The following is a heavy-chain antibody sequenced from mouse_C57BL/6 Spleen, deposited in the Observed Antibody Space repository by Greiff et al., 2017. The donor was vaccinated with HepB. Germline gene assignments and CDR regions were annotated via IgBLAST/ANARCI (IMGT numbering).Heavy chain of an antibody. D-gene: IGHD1-1*01. CDR2: INPNNGGT. V-gene: IGHV1-22*01. J-gene: IGHJ1*03. CDR3: ARGGRATGYFDV. CDR1: GYTFTDYN. Sequence: EVQLQQSGPELVKPGASVKMSCKASGYTFTDYNMHWVKQSHGKSLEWIGYINPNNGGTSYNQKFKGKATLTVNKSSSTAYMELRSLTSEDSAVYYCARGGRATGYFDVWGTGTTVTVSS.